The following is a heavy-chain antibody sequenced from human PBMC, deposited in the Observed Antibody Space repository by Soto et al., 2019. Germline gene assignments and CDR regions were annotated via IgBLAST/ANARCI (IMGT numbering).Heavy chain of an antibody. J-gene: IGHJ6*03. Sequence: GGSLRLSCAASGFTFSSYAMSWVRQAPGKGLEWVSAIRGSGGSKYYADSVKGRFTISRDNSKNTLYLQMNSLRAEDTAVYCWAKPPDWTEYYYCYYMDVWGKGTTVTVSS. CDR1: GFTFSSYA. CDR3: AKPPDWTEYYYCYYMDV. D-gene: IGHD1-1*01. V-gene: IGHV3-23*01. CDR2: IRGSGGSK.